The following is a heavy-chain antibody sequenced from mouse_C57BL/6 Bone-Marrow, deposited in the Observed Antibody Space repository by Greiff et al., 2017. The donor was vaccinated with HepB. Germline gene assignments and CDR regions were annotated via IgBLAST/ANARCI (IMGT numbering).Heavy chain of an antibody. Sequence: QVQLKESGAELAKPGASVKLSCKASGYTFTSYWMHWVKQRPGQGLEWIGYINPSSGYTKYNQKFKDKATLTADKSSSTAYMQLSSLTYEDFAVYYCATIYYDFSFSYWGQGTLVTVSA. V-gene: IGHV1-7*01. CDR3: ATIYYDFSFSY. CDR1: GYTFTSYW. D-gene: IGHD2-4*01. J-gene: IGHJ3*01. CDR2: INPSSGYT.